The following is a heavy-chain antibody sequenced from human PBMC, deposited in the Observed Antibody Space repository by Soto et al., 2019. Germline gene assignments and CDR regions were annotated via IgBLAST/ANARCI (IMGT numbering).Heavy chain of an antibody. Sequence: PSETLSLTCTVSGGSISSGGYYWSWIRQHPGKGLEWIGYIYYSGSTYYNPSLKSRITISVDTSKNQFSLKLSSVTAADTAVYYCARSSPVVTAPWGQGTLVTVPQ. CDR2: IYYSGST. CDR3: ARSSPVVTAP. CDR1: GGSISSGGYY. J-gene: IGHJ5*02. D-gene: IGHD2-21*02. V-gene: IGHV4-31*03.